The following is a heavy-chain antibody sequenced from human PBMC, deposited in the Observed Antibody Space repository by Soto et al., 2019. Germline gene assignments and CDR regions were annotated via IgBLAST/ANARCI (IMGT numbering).Heavy chain of an antibody. CDR1: GDSINSDY. CDR3: LRQGRNMDV. V-gene: IGHV4-59*08. J-gene: IGHJ6*03. CDR2: ISYSGTT. Sequence: QVQLQESGPGLVEPSETLSLTCPVSGDSINSDYWSWIRQPPGKRLEWIGLISYSGTTNYNPSLKSRVTISVDTSKNHFSLSLSSVTAADTAVYYCLRQGRNMDVWGKGTTVTVSS.